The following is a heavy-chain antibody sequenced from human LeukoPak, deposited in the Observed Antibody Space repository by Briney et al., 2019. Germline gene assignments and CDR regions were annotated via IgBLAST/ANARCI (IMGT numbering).Heavy chain of an antibody. CDR1: GFTFSGYT. J-gene: IGHJ4*02. V-gene: IGHV3-21*01. Sequence: EGSLRLSCAASGFTFSGYTMNWVRQAPGKGLEWVSSISSSSSYISYADSVRGRFTISSDNTKNSLYLQMISLRVEDMAVYYCARDGGYNYGDYWGQGTLVTVSS. CDR3: ARDGGYNYGDY. CDR2: ISSSSSYI. D-gene: IGHD5-18*01.